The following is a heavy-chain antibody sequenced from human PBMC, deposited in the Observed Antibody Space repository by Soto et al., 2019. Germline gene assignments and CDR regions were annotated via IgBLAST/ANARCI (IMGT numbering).Heavy chain of an antibody. CDR3: VRPLRYSRGPSNCFDP. V-gene: IGHV4-39*01. CDR1: GGSISGSSNS. D-gene: IGHD6-19*01. J-gene: IGHJ5*02. CDR2: IYLIGTT. Sequence: SETLSLTRTVSGGSISGSSNSWDWIRQPPGKVLEWIGNIYLIGTTYYNPSLKSRVTISYDTSKNQLSLNVRSVTAADTAVYYCVRPLRYSRGPSNCFDPWGQGTLVTVS.